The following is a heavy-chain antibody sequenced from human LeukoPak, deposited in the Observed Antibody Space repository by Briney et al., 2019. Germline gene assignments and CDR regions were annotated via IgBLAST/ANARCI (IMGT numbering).Heavy chain of an antibody. V-gene: IGHV3-30*02. CDR2: IRYDGSNK. J-gene: IGHJ6*03. CDR3: AREPYHYDFWSGSSFERYYYYMDV. CDR1: GFTFSSYG. D-gene: IGHD3-3*01. Sequence: GGSLRLSCAASGFTFSSYGMHWVRQAPGKGLEWVAFIRYDGSNKYYADSVKGRFTISRDNSKNTLYLQMNGLRAEDTAVYYCAREPYHYDFWSGSSFERYYYYMDVWGKGTTVTVSS.